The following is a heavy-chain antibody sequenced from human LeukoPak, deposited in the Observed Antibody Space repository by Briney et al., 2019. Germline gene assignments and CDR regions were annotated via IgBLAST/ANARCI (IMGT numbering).Heavy chain of an antibody. CDR3: ARESTVGAPDF. CDR1: GFTVSSNY. CDR2: IYSGGNS. Sequence: GGSLRLSCAASGFTVSSNYMSWVRQAPGKGLEWVSVIYSGGNSYFADSVKGRFTISRDNSKNTLYLQMNSLRAEDTALYYCARESTVGAPDFWGQGTLVTVSS. J-gene: IGHJ4*02. D-gene: IGHD1-26*01. V-gene: IGHV3-66*01.